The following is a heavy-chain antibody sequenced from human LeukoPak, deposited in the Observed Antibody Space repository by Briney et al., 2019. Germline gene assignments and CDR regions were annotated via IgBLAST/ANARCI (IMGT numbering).Heavy chain of an antibody. CDR3: AKGESRVFSNSFDY. CDR1: EFPFSVYA. Sequence: GGSLRLSCEVSEFPFSVYAMAWVRQAPGQGLEWVSAIDASGSDTYYTDSVKGRFTISRDNSKNTVYLQMNSLRAEDTAVYYCAKGESRVFSNSFDYWGQGTPVTVSS. D-gene: IGHD2/OR15-2a*01. J-gene: IGHJ4*02. CDR2: IDASGSDT. V-gene: IGHV3-23*01.